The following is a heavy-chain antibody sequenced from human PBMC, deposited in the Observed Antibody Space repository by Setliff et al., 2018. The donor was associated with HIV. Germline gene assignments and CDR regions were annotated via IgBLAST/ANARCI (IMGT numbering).Heavy chain of an antibody. CDR1: GGSISSTSYY. D-gene: IGHD3-10*01. CDR2: IYYGGTT. CDR3: ARRLLRGVRGPPCFDY. Sequence: PSETLSLTCTVSGGSISSTSYYWGWIRQPPGKGLEWIGSIYYGGTTYYNPSLKSRVTISVDTAKSQFSLKVSSVTAADTAVYYCARRLLRGVRGPPCFDYWGQGILVTVSS. V-gene: IGHV4-39*01. J-gene: IGHJ4*02.